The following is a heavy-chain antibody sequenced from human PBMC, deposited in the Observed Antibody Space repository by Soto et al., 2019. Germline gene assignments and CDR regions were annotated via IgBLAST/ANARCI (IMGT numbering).Heavy chain of an antibody. J-gene: IGHJ4*02. Sequence: TGGSLRLACAASGFTFSNAWMNWVRQAPGKGLEWVGRIKSKTDGGTTDYAAPVKGRFTISRDDSKNTLYLQMNSLKTEDTAVYYCTTEWFGELPDYWGQGTLVTVSS. CDR1: GFTFSNAW. CDR3: TTEWFGELPDY. D-gene: IGHD3-10*01. CDR2: IKSKTDGGTT. V-gene: IGHV3-15*01.